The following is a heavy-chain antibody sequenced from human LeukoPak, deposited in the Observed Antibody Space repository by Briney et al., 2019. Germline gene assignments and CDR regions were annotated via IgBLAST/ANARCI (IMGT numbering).Heavy chain of an antibody. CDR2: ISDSGDHT. D-gene: IGHD2-15*01. CDR1: GFTFNFYG. V-gene: IGHV3-23*01. CDR3: AIGGWFDF. Sequence: PGGSLRLSCATSGFTFNFYGMSWVRQAPGKGLEWVSTISDSGDHTNYADSVKGRFTISRDNSKNMVGLQMNSLRAEDTAVYYCAIGGWFDFWGQGTLVTVSS. J-gene: IGHJ4*02.